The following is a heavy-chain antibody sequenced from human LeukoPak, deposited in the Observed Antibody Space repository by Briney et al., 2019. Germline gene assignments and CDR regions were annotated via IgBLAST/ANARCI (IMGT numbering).Heavy chain of an antibody. J-gene: IGHJ4*02. CDR1: GFTFDDYA. CDR2: ISRNSGSI. Sequence: PGGSLRLSCAASGFTFDDYAMNWVRQPPGKGLEWVSGISRNSGSIGYADSLKGRFTISRDNANISLYLQMNSLRAEDTSLYYCAKDTLIAAADGGGFDYWGQGTLVTVSS. CDR3: AKDTLIAAADGGGFDY. V-gene: IGHV3-9*01. D-gene: IGHD6-13*01.